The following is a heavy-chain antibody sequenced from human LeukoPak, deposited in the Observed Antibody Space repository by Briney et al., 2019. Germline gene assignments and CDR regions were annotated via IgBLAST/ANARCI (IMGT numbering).Heavy chain of an antibody. Sequence: GGSLRLSCAASGFTVSSNYMSWVRQAPGKGLEWVPVIYSGGSTYYADSVKGRFTISRDNSKNTLYLQMSSLRAEDTAVYYCARDGKIGYCSSTTCLSPYYGMDVWGQGTTVTVSS. V-gene: IGHV3-53*01. CDR1: GFTVSSNY. CDR3: ARDGKIGYCSSTTCLSPYYGMDV. D-gene: IGHD2-2*01. J-gene: IGHJ6*02. CDR2: IYSGGST.